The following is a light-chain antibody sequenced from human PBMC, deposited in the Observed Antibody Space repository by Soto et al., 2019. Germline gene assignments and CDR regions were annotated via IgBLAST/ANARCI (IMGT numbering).Light chain of an antibody. CDR1: QSVSSY. Sequence: EIVLTQSPATLSLSPGERATLSCRASQSVSSYLAWYQQKPGQAPRLLIYDASNRATGIPARFSGSGSGTDFTLTISRLEPEYFAVYYCQQRSNWPLNTFGGGTKV. V-gene: IGKV3-11*01. CDR3: QQRSNWPLNT. J-gene: IGKJ4*01. CDR2: DAS.